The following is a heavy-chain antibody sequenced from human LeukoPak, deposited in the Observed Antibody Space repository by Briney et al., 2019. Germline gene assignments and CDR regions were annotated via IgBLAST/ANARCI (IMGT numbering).Heavy chain of an antibody. CDR3: ARDLGYSGYDGHFDY. Sequence: PGGSLRLSCAASGFTFNSYDMHWVRQAPGKGLEWVAFIRYDGSNKYYADSVKGRFTISRDNSKNTLYLQMNSLRAEDTAVYYCARDLGYSGYDGHFDYWGQGTLVTVSS. CDR1: GFTFNSYD. CDR2: IRYDGSNK. J-gene: IGHJ4*02. D-gene: IGHD5-12*01. V-gene: IGHV3-30*02.